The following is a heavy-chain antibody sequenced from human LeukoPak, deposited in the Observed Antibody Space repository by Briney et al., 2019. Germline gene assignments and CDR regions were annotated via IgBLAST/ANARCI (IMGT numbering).Heavy chain of an antibody. CDR3: ARGDSGYDRNFDY. J-gene: IGHJ4*02. CDR1: GGSFSGYY. Sequence: TSETLSLTCAVYGGSFSGYYWSWIRQPPGKGLEWIGEINHSGSTNYNPSLKSRVTISVDTSKNQFSPKLSSVTAADTAVYYCARGDSGYDRNFDYWGQGTLVTVSS. D-gene: IGHD5-12*01. V-gene: IGHV4-34*01. CDR2: INHSGST.